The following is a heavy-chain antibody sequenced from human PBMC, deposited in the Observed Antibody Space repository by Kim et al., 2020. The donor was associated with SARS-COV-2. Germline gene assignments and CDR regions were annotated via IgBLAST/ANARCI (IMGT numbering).Heavy chain of an antibody. CDR2: IYYSGST. CDR1: GGSISSYY. V-gene: IGHV4-59*01. Sequence: SETLSLTCTVSGGSISSYYWSWIRQPPGKGLEWIGYIYYSGSTNYNPSLKSRVTISVDTSKNQFSLKLSSVTAADTAVYYCARSRGPTIFGVALYNWFDPWGQGTLVTVSS. J-gene: IGHJ5*02. CDR3: ARSRGPTIFGVALYNWFDP. D-gene: IGHD3-3*01.